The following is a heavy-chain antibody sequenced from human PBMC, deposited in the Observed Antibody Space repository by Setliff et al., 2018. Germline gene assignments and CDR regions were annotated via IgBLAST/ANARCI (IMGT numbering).Heavy chain of an antibody. CDR1: GLTFRTYA. D-gene: IGHD3-10*01. Sequence: GGSLRLSCAASGLTFRTYAMSWVRQAPGKGLEWVSSTTGSGGDRDYADSVKGRFTISRDNSKNTLYLQMNSLRAEDTAVYYCVTSTIIIYYFDFWGQGTPVTV. CDR3: VTSTIIIYYFDF. V-gene: IGHV3-23*01. J-gene: IGHJ4*02. CDR2: TTGSGGDR.